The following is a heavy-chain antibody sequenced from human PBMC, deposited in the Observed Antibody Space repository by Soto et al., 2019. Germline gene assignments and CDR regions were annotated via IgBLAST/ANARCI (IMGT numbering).Heavy chain of an antibody. Sequence: SETLSLTCTVSGGSISGGDYYWSWIRQPPGKGLEWIGYIYYSGSTYYNPSLKSRVTISVDTSKNQFSLKLSSVTAADTAVYYCARGYHYYDSSGYHFPAPDYYYYGMDVWGQGTTVTVSS. D-gene: IGHD3-22*01. CDR3: ARGYHYYDSSGYHFPAPDYYYYGMDV. V-gene: IGHV4-30-4*01. CDR2: IYYSGST. J-gene: IGHJ6*02. CDR1: GGSISGGDYY.